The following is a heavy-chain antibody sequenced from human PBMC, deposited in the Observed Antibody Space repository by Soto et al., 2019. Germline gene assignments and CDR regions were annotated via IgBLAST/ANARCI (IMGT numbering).Heavy chain of an antibody. Sequence: ASVKVSCKASGYTFTSYGISWVRQAPGQGLEWMGWISAYNGNTNYAQKLQGRVTMTTDTSTSTAYMELRSLRSDDTAVYYCARVTDRYDFWSGSHRKPNWFDPWGQGTLVTVSS. V-gene: IGHV1-18*01. CDR2: ISAYNGNT. J-gene: IGHJ5*02. CDR1: GYTFTSYG. CDR3: ARVTDRYDFWSGSHRKPNWFDP. D-gene: IGHD3-3*01.